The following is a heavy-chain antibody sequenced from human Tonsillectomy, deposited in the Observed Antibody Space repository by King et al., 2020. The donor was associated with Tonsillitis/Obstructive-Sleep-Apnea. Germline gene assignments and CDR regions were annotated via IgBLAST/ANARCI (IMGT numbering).Heavy chain of an antibody. CDR1: GGSISSSSYY. V-gene: IGHV4-39*01. CDR3: ARRQWNNFFLDV. Sequence: LQLQESGPGLVKPSETLSLTCTVSGGSISSSSYYWGWIRQPPGKGLEWIGSIYYSGSTYHNPSLKGRVTISVDTSKNQFSLKLSSVTAADTAVYYCARRQWNNFFLDVWGKGTTVTVSS. D-gene: IGHD1/OR15-1a*01. J-gene: IGHJ6*04. CDR2: IYYSGST.